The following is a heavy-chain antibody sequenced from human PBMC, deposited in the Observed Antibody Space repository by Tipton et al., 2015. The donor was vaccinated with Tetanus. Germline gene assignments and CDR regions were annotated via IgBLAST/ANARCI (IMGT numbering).Heavy chain of an antibody. D-gene: IGHD3-22*01. CDR2: MNHSGST. CDR3: ARVYPPDSSGYFNVIDY. Sequence: TLSLTCAVYGGSFSGYPWSWVRQPPGKGLEWIGEMNHSGSTNYNPSLKSRVTISVDTSKRQFSLNLSSVTAADTAVYYCARVYPPDSSGYFNVIDYWGQGTLVTASS. V-gene: IGHV4-34*01. CDR1: GGSFSGYP. J-gene: IGHJ4*02.